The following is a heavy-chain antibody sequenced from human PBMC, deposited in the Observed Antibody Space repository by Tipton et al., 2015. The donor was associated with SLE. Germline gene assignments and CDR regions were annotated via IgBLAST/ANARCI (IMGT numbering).Heavy chain of an antibody. CDR2: INHSGST. V-gene: IGHV4-34*01. Sequence: TLSLTCAVYGGSFSDYYWSWIRQPPGKGLEWIGEINHSGSTTYNPSLKSRVTISVDTSKDQFSLKLSSVTAADTAVYYCARCIVGANSYYYYMDVWGKGTTVTVSS. D-gene: IGHD1-26*01. J-gene: IGHJ6*03. CDR1: GGSFSDYY. CDR3: ARCIVGANSYYYYMDV.